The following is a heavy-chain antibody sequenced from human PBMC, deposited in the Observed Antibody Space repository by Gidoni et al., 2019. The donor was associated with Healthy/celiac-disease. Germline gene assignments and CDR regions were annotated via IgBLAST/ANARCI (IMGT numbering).Heavy chain of an antibody. CDR2: MNPNSGNT. CDR1: GYTFTSYD. V-gene: IGHV1-8*01. CDR3: ARGNIVVVVAATPGGFDY. J-gene: IGHJ4*02. Sequence: QVQLVQSGAEVKKPGASVKVSCKASGYTFTSYDINWVRQATGQGLEWMGWMNPNSGNTGYAQKFQGRVTMTRNTSISTAYMELSSLRSEDTAVYYCARGNIVVVVAATPGGFDYWGQGTLVTVSS. D-gene: IGHD2-15*01.